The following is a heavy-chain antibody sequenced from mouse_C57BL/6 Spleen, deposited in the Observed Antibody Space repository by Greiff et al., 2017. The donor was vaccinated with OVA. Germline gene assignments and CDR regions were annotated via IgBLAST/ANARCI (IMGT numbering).Heavy chain of an antibody. Sequence: EVQVVESGEDLVKPGGSLKLSCAASGFTFSSYAMSWVSQTPEKRLEWVAYISSGGDYIYYADTVKGRFTISRDNARNTLYLQMSSLKSEDTAMYYCTRAYVYYFDYWGQGTTLTVSS. CDR3: TRAYVYYFDY. D-gene: IGHD1-1*01. J-gene: IGHJ2*01. CDR1: GFTFSSYA. CDR2: ISSGGDYI. V-gene: IGHV5-9-1*02.